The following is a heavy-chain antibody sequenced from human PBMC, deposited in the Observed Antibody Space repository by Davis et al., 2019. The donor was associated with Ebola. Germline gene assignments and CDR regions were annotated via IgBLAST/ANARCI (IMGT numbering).Heavy chain of an antibody. V-gene: IGHV3-66*01. J-gene: IGHJ4*02. CDR3: ARVSAVAGLY. D-gene: IGHD6-19*01. CDR1: GVTFRNYV. Sequence: GESLKISCAVSGVTFRNYVMSWVRQAPGKGLEWVSVIYSGGSTYYADSVKGRFTISRDNSKSTLYLQMNSLRAEDTAVYYCARVSAVAGLYWGQGTLVTVSS. CDR2: IYSGGST.